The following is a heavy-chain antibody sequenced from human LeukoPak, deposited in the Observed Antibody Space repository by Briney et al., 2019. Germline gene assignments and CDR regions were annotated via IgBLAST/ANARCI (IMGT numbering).Heavy chain of an antibody. CDR2: ISDSGGST. J-gene: IGHJ2*01. Sequence: PGGSLRLSCAASGFTFSGYAMSWVRQAPGKGLEWVSAISDSGGSTYYADSVKGRFTISRDNSKNTLYLQMNSLRAEDTAVYYCAKAPPRGYSSSWYWLYFDLWGRGTLVSVSS. V-gene: IGHV3-23*01. CDR1: GFTFSGYA. D-gene: IGHD6-13*01. CDR3: AKAPPRGYSSSWYWLYFDL.